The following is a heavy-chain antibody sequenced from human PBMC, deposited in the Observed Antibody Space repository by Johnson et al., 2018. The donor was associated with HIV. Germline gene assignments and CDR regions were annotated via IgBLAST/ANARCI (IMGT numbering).Heavy chain of an antibody. V-gene: IGHV3-15*01. Sequence: VQLVESGGGLVKPGVSLRLSCAASGFTFINAWMSWVRQAPGKGLEWVGRIYSQTDGGTTDYAAPMKGRFTISRDDSKNRLYLQMNNLKTEDTAVYYCTTDQVGRSYGGKHHIWGQGTMVTVSS. D-gene: IGHD3-10*01. CDR1: GFTFINAW. CDR3: TTDQVGRSYGGKHHI. J-gene: IGHJ3*02. CDR2: IYSQTDGGTT.